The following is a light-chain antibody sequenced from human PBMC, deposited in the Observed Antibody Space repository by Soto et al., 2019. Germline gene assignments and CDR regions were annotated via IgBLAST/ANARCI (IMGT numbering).Light chain of an antibody. V-gene: IGKV3-20*01. CDR2: GAS. Sequence: ELVLTQSPGTLSLSPGERATLSCRVGHAVSSSYLAWYRQKPGQAPSLLIYGASSRATGIPDRFSGSGSGTEFTLTISSLQPDDFATYYCQQYNSYFQTFGQGTKV. CDR1: HAVSSSY. J-gene: IGKJ1*01. CDR3: QQYNSYFQT.